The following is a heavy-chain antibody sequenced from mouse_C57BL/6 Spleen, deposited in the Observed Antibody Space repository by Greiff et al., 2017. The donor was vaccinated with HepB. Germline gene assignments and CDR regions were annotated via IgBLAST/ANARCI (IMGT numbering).Heavy chain of an antibody. CDR3: ASRAQGRDYFDY. Sequence: EVKVVESGGGLVQPGGSLKLSCAASGFTFSDYYMYWVRQTPEKRLEWVAYISNGGGSTYYPDTVKGRFTISRDNAKNTLYLQMSRLKSEDTAMYYCASRAQGRDYFDYWGQGTTLTVSS. D-gene: IGHD3-1*01. CDR1: GFTFSDYY. J-gene: IGHJ2*01. CDR2: ISNGGGST. V-gene: IGHV5-12*01.